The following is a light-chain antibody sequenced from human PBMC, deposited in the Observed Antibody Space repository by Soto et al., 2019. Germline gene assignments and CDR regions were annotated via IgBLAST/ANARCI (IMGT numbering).Light chain of an antibody. CDR3: QQGNSVPPIT. Sequence: QLTQSPSSVSASVGDRVTITCRASQGISNWLAWYQQQAGKAPMLLIYAATNLQSGVPSRSSGSGSGTDFTLTISSLQPEDFAIYYCQQGNSVPPITFGQGTLLEIK. J-gene: IGKJ5*01. CDR2: AAT. CDR1: QGISNW. V-gene: IGKV1-12*01.